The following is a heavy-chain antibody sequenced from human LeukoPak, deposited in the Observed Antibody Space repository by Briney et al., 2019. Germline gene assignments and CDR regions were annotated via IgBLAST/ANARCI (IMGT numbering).Heavy chain of an antibody. V-gene: IGHV3-74*01. CDR2: INTDGQTT. CDR1: GFTFSNYW. J-gene: IGHJ2*01. CDR3: AKDRTVGASYWYFDL. Sequence: PGGSLRLSCAASGFTFSNYWMHWVRQAPGKGLVWVSRINTDGQTTSYADSVKGRFTISRDSSKNTLFLHMNTLRAEDTAIYYCAKDRTVGASYWYFDLWGRGTLVTVSS. D-gene: IGHD1-26*01.